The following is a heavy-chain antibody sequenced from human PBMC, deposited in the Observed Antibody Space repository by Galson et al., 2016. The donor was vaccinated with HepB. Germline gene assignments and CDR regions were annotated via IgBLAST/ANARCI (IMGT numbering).Heavy chain of an antibody. Sequence: SETLSLTCTVSGDSLSTYYWSWIRQPPGKGLEWIAYISYSGSTNYSPPLKSRAAISGDTSKNQFSLKLTSVTAADTAVYFCARGYDSSGHYYGTDAFDLWGQGTMVTVSS. D-gene: IGHD3-22*01. CDR1: GDSLSTYY. CDR3: ARGYDSSGHYYGTDAFDL. V-gene: IGHV4-59*01. CDR2: ISYSGST. J-gene: IGHJ3*01.